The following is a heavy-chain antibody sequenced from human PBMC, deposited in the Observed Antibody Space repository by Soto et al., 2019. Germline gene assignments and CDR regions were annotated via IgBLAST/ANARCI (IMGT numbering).Heavy chain of an antibody. CDR1: GFTFSSYA. J-gene: IGHJ4*02. CDR3: ASPVLITMVRGPPDY. CDR2: ISYDGSNK. Sequence: QVQLVESGGGVVQPGRSLRLSCAASGFTFSSYAMHWVRQAPGKGLEWVAVISYDGSNKYYADSVKGRFTISRDNSKNTQYLQMNSLRAEDTAVYYCASPVLITMVRGPPDYWGQGTLVTVSS. V-gene: IGHV3-30-3*01. D-gene: IGHD3-10*01.